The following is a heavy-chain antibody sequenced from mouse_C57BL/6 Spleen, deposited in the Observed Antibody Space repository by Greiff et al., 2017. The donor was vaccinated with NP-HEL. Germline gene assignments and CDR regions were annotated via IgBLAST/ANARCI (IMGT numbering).Heavy chain of an antibody. CDR1: GYTFTSYW. D-gene: IGHD1-1*01. Sequence: QVHVKQSGAELVKPGASVKLSCKASGYTFTSYWMHWVKQRPGRGLEWIGRIDPNSGGTKYNEKFKSKATLTVDKPSSTAYMQLSSLTSEDSAVYYCARWMITTVVASRYFDVWGTGTTVTVSS. CDR3: ARWMITTVVASRYFDV. V-gene: IGHV1-72*01. CDR2: IDPNSGGT. J-gene: IGHJ1*03.